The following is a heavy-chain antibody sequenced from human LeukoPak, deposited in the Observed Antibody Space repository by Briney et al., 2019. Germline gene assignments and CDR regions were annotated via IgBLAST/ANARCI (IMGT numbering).Heavy chain of an antibody. CDR2: IKQDGSEK. V-gene: IGHV3-7*01. CDR3: ARTIGRGLGDYFRAFDI. D-gene: IGHD4-17*01. CDR1: GITFSSDW. Sequence: GGSLRLSCAASGITFSSDWMSWVRQAPGKGLEWVANIKQDGSEKYYVDSVKGRFTISRDNAKNSLYLQVNSLRAEDTAVYYCARTIGRGLGDYFRAFDIWGQGTMVTVSS. J-gene: IGHJ3*02.